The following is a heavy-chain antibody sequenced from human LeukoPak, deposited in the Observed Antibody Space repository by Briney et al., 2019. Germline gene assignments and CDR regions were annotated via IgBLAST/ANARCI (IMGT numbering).Heavy chain of an antibody. J-gene: IGHJ3*02. V-gene: IGHV4-34*01. Sequence: PSETLSLTCAVYGGSFSGYYWSWIRQPPGKGLEWIGEINHSGSTNYNPSLKSRVTISVDTSQNQFSLKLSSVTAADTAVYYCARGFGRLQTRFDIWGQGTMVTVSS. CDR3: ARGFGRLQTRFDI. CDR1: GGSFSGYY. D-gene: IGHD5-24*01. CDR2: INHSGST.